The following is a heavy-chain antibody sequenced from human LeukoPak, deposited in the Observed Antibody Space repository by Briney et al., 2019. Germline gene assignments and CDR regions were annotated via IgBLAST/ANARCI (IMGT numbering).Heavy chain of an antibody. D-gene: IGHD1-1*01. V-gene: IGHV1-69-2*01. Sequence: ASVKVSCKVSGYTFTDYYMHLVQQAHGKGLEWMGLVDPEDGETIYEEKFQGRVTITADTSTDTAYMELSSLRSEDTAVYYCATFNGYTGTYYFDYWGQGTLVTVSS. CDR3: ATFNGYTGTYYFDY. J-gene: IGHJ4*02. CDR2: VDPEDGET. CDR1: GYTFTDYY.